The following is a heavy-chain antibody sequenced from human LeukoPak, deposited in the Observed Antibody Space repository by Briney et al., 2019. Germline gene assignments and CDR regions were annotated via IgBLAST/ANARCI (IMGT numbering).Heavy chain of an antibody. CDR1: GFDFSTYA. CDR3: AKVHAVYHGAYDV. J-gene: IGHJ3*01. Sequence: GGSLRLSCAASGFDFSTYAMHWVRQAPGKGLEWVSSISSAGSYKYYSNSLNGRFTVSRDNAENSLYLQMTSLSAEDTAVYYCAKVHAVYHGAYDVRGQGTVVTVSS. V-gene: IGHV3-21*01. D-gene: IGHD2-2*01. CDR2: ISSAGSYK.